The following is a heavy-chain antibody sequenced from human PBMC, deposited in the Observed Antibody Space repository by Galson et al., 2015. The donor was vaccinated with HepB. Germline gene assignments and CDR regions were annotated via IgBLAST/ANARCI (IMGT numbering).Heavy chain of an antibody. V-gene: IGHV4-39*01. CDR2: VYYTGNN. CDR1: GASISNSRYY. D-gene: IGHD5-12*01. CDR3: ARLIQLGLNWRFDP. J-gene: IGHJ5*02. Sequence: ETLSLTCSVSGASISNSRYYWAWIRQPPGKALEWIGNVYYTGNNYYNPSLKSRVTISVDTSKNQFSLNLTSVTGADTAVYYCARLIQLGLNWRFDPWGQGTLVTVSS.